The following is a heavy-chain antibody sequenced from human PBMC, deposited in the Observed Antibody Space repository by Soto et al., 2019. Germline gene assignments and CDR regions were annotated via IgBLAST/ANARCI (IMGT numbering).Heavy chain of an antibody. J-gene: IGHJ4*02. Sequence: QVQLVQSGAEVKKPGASVKVSCKASGYTFTGYHIQWVRQAPGQGLEWMGWINPNSGGTNYAQKFQGRVTMTKDSSISTAYMEVNRLRSDDTAVYYCTREAGGYYSAYWGQGTLVTVSS. V-gene: IGHV1-2*02. CDR2: INPNSGGT. CDR3: TREAGGYYSAY. D-gene: IGHD3-22*01. CDR1: GYTFTGYH.